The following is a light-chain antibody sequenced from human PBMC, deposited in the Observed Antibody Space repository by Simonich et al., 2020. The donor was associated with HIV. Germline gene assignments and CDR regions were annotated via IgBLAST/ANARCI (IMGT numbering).Light chain of an antibody. CDR2: EGS. J-gene: IGLJ2*01. Sequence: QSALTQPASVSGSPGQSITISCTGTSSDVGSYNLVSWYQQHPGKAPKLMIDEGSKRTSGVSKRFSGSKSGNTASLTISGLQAEDEADYYCCSYAGSSTLVFGGGTKLTVL. CDR1: SSDVGSYNL. V-gene: IGLV2-23*01. CDR3: CSYAGSSTLV.